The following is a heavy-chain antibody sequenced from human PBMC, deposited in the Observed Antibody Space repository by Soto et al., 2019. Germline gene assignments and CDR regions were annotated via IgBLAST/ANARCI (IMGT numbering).Heavy chain of an antibody. CDR3: SKDRRGGRAVLDS. V-gene: IGHV3-30*18. D-gene: IGHD2-8*01. CDR2: ISYDGSSK. J-gene: IGHJ4*02. Sequence: GGSLRVSCAASGFSSSNYGMHWVRQAPGKGLEWVAVISYDGSSKYHADSVKGRFTISRDNSKNTLHLQMNSLRAEDTAVYYCSKDRRGGRAVLDSWGKGTPVTASS. CDR1: GFSSSNYG.